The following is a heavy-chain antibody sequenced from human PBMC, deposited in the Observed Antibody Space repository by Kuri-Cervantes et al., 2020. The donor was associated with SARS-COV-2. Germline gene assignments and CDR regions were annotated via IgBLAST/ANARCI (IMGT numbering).Heavy chain of an antibody. D-gene: IGHD1-1*01. CDR1: GFTFSSYA. J-gene: IGHJ5*02. Sequence: GGSLRLSCAASGFTFSSYAMHWVRQAPGKGLEWVAVISYDGSNKYYADSVKGRFTISRDNSKNTLYLQMNSLRAEDTAVYYCARRGPNWNDDAGWFDPWGQGTLVTVSS. V-gene: IGHV3-30*01. CDR2: ISYDGSNK. CDR3: ARRGPNWNDDAGWFDP.